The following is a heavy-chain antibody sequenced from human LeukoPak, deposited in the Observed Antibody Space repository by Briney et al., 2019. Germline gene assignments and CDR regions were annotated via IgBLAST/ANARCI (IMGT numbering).Heavy chain of an antibody. CDR3: ARGYCSGGSCYSHY. CDR1: GGTFSSYA. D-gene: IGHD2-15*01. Sequence: SVKVSCKASGGTFSSYAISWVRQAPGQGLEWMGRIIPILGIANYAQKFQGRVTITADKSTSTAYMELSSLRSEDTAVYYCARGYCSGGSCYSHYWGQGTLVTVSS. CDR2: IIPILGIA. V-gene: IGHV1-69*04. J-gene: IGHJ4*02.